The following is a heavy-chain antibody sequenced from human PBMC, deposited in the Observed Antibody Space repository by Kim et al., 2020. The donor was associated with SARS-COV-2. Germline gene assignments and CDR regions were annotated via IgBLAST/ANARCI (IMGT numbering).Heavy chain of an antibody. V-gene: IGHV3-23*01. J-gene: IGHJ6*02. CDR1: GFTFSKFA. D-gene: IGHD2-15*01. CDR2: VSGSSATT. CDR3: VKEVLDCTGGSCYRLNDYHGVDV. Sequence: GGSLRLSCAASGFTFSKFAMGWVPQAPGKGLEWIYGVSGSSATTSYADSVSSRFIISRDDSKNTLSLQLRRLRAEDTAVYYCVKEVLDCTGGSCYRLNDYHGVDVWGQGTTVTVSS.